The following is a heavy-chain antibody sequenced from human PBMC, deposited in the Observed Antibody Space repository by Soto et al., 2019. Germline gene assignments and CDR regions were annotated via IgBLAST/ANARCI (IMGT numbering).Heavy chain of an antibody. D-gene: IGHD3-3*01. Sequence: ASVKVSCKASGYTFTSYAMHWVRQAPGQRLEWMGWINAGNGNTKYSQKFQGRVTITRDTSASTAYMELSSLRSEDTAVYYCASECTSYYDFWSGGYYYYYMDVWGKGTTVTDSS. CDR2: INAGNGNT. J-gene: IGHJ6*03. CDR3: ASECTSYYDFWSGGYYYYYMDV. V-gene: IGHV1-3*01. CDR1: GYTFTSYA.